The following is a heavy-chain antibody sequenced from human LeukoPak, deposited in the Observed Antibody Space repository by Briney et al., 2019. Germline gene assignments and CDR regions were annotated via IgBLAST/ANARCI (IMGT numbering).Heavy chain of an antibody. CDR1: GFTFSSYA. D-gene: IGHD3-9*01. CDR3: ARASGVRYFDWLIAY. CDR2: ISYDGSNK. Sequence: GGSLRLSCAASGFTFSSYAMHWVRQAPGKGLEWVAVISYDGSNKYYADSVKGRFTISRDNSKNTLYLQMNSLRAEDTAVYYCARASGVRYFDWLIAYWGQGTLVTVSS. J-gene: IGHJ4*02. V-gene: IGHV3-30-3*01.